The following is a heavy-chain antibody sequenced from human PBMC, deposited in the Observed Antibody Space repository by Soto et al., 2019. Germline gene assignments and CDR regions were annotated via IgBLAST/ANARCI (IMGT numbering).Heavy chain of an antibody. CDR1: GFTFDDYT. V-gene: IGHV3-43*01. CDR3: AKDTNRYCSGGSCYYYYYCMDV. J-gene: IGHJ6*02. CDR2: ISWDGGST. Sequence: GGSLRLSCAASGFTFDDYTMHWVRQAPGKGLEWVSLISWDGGSTYYADSVKGRFTISRDNSKNSLYLQMNSLRTEDTALYYCAKDTNRYCSGGSCYYYYYCMDVWGQGTTVTVSS. D-gene: IGHD2-15*01.